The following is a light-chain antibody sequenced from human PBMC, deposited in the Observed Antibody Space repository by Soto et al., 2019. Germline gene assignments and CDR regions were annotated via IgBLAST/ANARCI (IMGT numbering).Light chain of an antibody. CDR2: AAS. V-gene: IGKV1-39*01. CDR3: QQTHSTLWA. Sequence: DVQMTQSPSSLSASVGDRVTITCRASQSIANYVNWYQQKPGKAPNLLIYAASSLHSGVPSRFSGSGSGTDFTLTISSLQPEDFATYYCQQTHSTLWAFGQGTKVEIK. J-gene: IGKJ1*01. CDR1: QSIANY.